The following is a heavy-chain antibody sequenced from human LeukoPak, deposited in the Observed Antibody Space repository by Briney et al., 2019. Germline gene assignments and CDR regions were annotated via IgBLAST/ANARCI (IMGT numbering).Heavy chain of an antibody. CDR2: IYSSGST. CDR3: ARVSCGGDCRGHYYHYYMDV. V-gene: IGHV4-4*07. CDR1: GGSMRSYY. J-gene: IGHJ6*03. D-gene: IGHD2-21*02. Sequence: SETLSLTCTVSGGSMRSYYWSWIRQPAGKGLEWIGRIYSSGSTNHSPSLKSRVTMSVDTSKTQFSLKLSSVTAADTAVYYCARVSCGGDCRGHYYHYYMDVWGKGTTVTISS.